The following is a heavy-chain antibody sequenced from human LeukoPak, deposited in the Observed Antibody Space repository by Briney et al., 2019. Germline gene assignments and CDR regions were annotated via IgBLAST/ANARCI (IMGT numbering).Heavy chain of an antibody. J-gene: IGHJ4*02. D-gene: IGHD4-17*01. Sequence: SETLSLTCTVSGGSISSYYWSWIRQPPGKGLEWIGYIYYSGSTNYNPSLKSRVTISVDTSKNQFSLKLSSVTAADTAVYYCARGDYGDQIFDYWGQGTLVTVSS. CDR1: GGSISSYY. CDR3: ARGDYGDQIFDY. V-gene: IGHV4-59*01. CDR2: IYYSGST.